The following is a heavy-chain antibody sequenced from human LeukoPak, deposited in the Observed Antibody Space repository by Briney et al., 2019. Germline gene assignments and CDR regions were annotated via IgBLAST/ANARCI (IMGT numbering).Heavy chain of an antibody. CDR2: IKQDGSKR. CDR3: LRGRGWYLDL. CDR1: GFTFSTAW. J-gene: IGHJ2*01. V-gene: IGHV3-7*03. Sequence: GGSLRLSCAASGFTFSTAWMFWVRQAPGQGLEWVATIKQDGSKRNYPESVKGRFTISTDKAQTTTYLQMNSMRSEDTAVDSCLRGRGWYLDLWGRGTQVTVSS.